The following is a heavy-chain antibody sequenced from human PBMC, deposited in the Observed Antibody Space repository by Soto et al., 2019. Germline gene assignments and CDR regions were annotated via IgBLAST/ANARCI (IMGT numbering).Heavy chain of an antibody. CDR3: AKYLSGIAAAGRGYYYYYYGMDV. CDR1: GFTFSSYA. CDR2: ISGSGGST. D-gene: IGHD6-13*01. Sequence: GGSLRLSCAASGFTFSSYAMSWVRQAPGKGLEWVSAISGSGGSTYYADSVKGRFTISRDNSKNTLYLQMNSLRAEDTAVYYCAKYLSGIAAAGRGYYYYYYGMDVWGQGTTVTVSS. J-gene: IGHJ6*02. V-gene: IGHV3-23*01.